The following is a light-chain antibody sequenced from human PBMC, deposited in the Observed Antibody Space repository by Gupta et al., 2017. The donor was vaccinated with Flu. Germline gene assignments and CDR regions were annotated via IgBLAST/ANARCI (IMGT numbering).Light chain of an antibody. CDR3: QAWDSGPCG. V-gene: IGLV3-1*01. CDR1: KLADVY. Sequence: CAEDKLADVYVYWYQQKPGQSPVFVIYKDTQRPSGIPERFSGSNTGNTATLTISGTQAMDEADYYCQAWDSGPCGFGGGTKLTVL. CDR2: KDT. J-gene: IGLJ2*01.